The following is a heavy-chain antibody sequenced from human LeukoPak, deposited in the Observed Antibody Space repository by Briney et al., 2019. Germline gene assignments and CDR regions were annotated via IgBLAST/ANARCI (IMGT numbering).Heavy chain of an antibody. J-gene: IGHJ6*02. V-gene: IGHV1-69*13. Sequence: SVKVSCKASGGTFSSYAISWVRQAPRQGLEWMGGIIPIFGTANYAQKFQGRVTITADESTSTAYMELSSLRSEDTAVYYCARDIVVVPAAFSYYYYYGMDVWGQGTTVTVSS. CDR3: ARDIVVVPAAFSYYYYYGMDV. CDR1: GGTFSSYA. CDR2: IIPIFGTA. D-gene: IGHD2-2*01.